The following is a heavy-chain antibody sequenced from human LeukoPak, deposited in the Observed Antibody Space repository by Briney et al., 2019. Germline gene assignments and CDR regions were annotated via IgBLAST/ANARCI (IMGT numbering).Heavy chain of an antibody. CDR3: APIGVPAATLLGIYNWFDP. Sequence: SETLSLTCTVSGGSISSSSYYWGWLRPPPGKGLEWIGSIYYSGSTYYNPSLKSRVTISVDTSKNQFSLKLSSVTAADTAVYYCAPIGVPAATLLGIYNWFDPWGQGTLVTVSS. D-gene: IGHD2-2*01. CDR1: GGSISSSSYY. V-gene: IGHV4-39*01. J-gene: IGHJ5*02. CDR2: IYYSGST.